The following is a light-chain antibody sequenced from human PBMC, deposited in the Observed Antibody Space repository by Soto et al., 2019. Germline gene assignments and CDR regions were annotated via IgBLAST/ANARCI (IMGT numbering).Light chain of an antibody. Sequence: DIQMTQSPSSLSASVGYRVIITCRASEDISNYLAWYQQKPGKVPKLLIYGASTLQSGVPSRFSGSGSGTDFTLTISSLQTEDVATFYCQNYNRAPWTFCQGTKVESK. J-gene: IGKJ1*01. CDR3: QNYNRAPWT. CDR2: GAS. CDR1: EDISNY. V-gene: IGKV1-27*01.